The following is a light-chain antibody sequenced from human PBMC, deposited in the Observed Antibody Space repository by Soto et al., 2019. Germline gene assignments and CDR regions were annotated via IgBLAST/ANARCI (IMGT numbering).Light chain of an antibody. Sequence: DIQMTQSPSTLYASVGDRVTITCRASQSIKSWLAWYQQKPGTAPKLLIYDASTLESGVPSRFSGSGSGTEFTLTISSLQPDDFATFYCQQYDDYPLTFGGGTKV. CDR2: DAS. V-gene: IGKV1-5*01. CDR3: QQYDDYPLT. CDR1: QSIKSW. J-gene: IGKJ4*01.